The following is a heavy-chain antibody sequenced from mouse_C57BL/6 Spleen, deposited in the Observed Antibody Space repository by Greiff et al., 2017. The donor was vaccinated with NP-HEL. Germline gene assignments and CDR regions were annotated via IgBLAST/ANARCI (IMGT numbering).Heavy chain of an antibody. CDR2: IYPGDGDT. V-gene: IGHV1-80*01. Sequence: QVQLQQSGAELVKPGASVKISCKASGYAFSSYWMNWVKQRPGKGLEWIGQIYPGDGDTNYNGKFKGKATLTADKSSSTAYMQRSSLTSEDSAVYFCARRAYCGSSYGYFDVWGTGTTVTVSS. CDR1: GYAFSSYW. D-gene: IGHD1-1*01. CDR3: ARRAYCGSSYGYFDV. J-gene: IGHJ1*03.